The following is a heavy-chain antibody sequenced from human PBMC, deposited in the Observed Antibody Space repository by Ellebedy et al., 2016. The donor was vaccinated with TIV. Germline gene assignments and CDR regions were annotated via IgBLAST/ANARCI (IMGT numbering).Heavy chain of an antibody. V-gene: IGHV3-43*02. CDR2: ISGDGGST. CDR1: GFTFDDYA. CDR3: AKEHNYDSRNNAFDI. J-gene: IGHJ3*02. Sequence: PGGSLRLSCAASGFTFDDYAMHWVRQAPGKGLEWVSLISGDGGSTYYADSVKGRFTISRDNSKNSLYLQMNSLRTEDTALYYCAKEHNYDSRNNAFDIWGQGTMVTVSS. D-gene: IGHD3-22*01.